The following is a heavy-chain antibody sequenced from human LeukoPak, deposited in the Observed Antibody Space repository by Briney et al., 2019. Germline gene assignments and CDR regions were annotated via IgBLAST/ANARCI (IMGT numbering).Heavy chain of an antibody. Sequence: PGGSLRLSCAASGFTFSSYAMHWVRQAPGKGLEWVAVISYDGSNKYYADSVKGRFTISRDNSKNTLYLQMNSLRAEGTAVYYCAKVGRGYCSSTSCRSGYFDYWGQGTLVTVSS. CDR2: ISYDGSNK. V-gene: IGHV3-30-3*01. CDR1: GFTFSSYA. D-gene: IGHD2-2*01. CDR3: AKVGRGYCSSTSCRSGYFDY. J-gene: IGHJ4*02.